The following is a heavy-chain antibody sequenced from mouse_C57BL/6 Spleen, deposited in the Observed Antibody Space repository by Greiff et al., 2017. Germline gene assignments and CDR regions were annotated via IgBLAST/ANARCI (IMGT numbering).Heavy chain of an antibody. CDR3: VRHSNWYFDV. CDR1: GFTFSSYG. D-gene: IGHD1-1*01. V-gene: IGHV5-6*01. CDR2: ISSGGSYT. J-gene: IGHJ1*03. Sequence: DVHLVESGGDLVKPGGSLKLSCAASGFTFSSYGMSWVRQTPDKRLEWVATISSGGSYTYYPDSVKGRFTISRDNAKNTLYLQMSSLKSEDTAMYYCVRHSNWYFDVWGTGTTVTVSS.